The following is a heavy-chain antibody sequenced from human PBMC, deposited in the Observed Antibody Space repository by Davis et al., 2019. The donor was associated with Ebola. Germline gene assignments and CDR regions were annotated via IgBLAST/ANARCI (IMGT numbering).Heavy chain of an antibody. CDR1: GYSFTSYW. Sequence: PGGSLRLSCKGSGYSFTSYWIGWVRQMPGKGLEWMGIIFPGDSDTRYSPSFEGQVTISADKSISTAYLQWSSLKASDTAMYYCARQGILEWLPSYYYYYGMDVWGQGTTVTVSS. CDR2: IFPGDSDT. D-gene: IGHD3-3*01. V-gene: IGHV5-51*01. CDR3: ARQGILEWLPSYYYYYGMDV. J-gene: IGHJ6*02.